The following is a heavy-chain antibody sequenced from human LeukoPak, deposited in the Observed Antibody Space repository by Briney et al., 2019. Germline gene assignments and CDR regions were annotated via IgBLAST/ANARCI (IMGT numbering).Heavy chain of an antibody. CDR1: GFTFSSYA. J-gene: IGHJ4*02. Sequence: GGSLRLSCAASGFTFSSYAMSWVRQAPGKGLVWVSRINPDGSNTNYADSVKGRFTISRDNSKNTLYLQVSSLRTEDTAVYYCAKRAVDTAMVGFDYWGQGTLVTVSS. CDR3: AKRAVDTAMVGFDY. CDR2: INPDGSNT. D-gene: IGHD5-18*01. V-gene: IGHV3-23*01.